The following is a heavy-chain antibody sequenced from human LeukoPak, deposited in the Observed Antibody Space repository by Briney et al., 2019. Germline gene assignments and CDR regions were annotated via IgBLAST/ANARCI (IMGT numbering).Heavy chain of an antibody. CDR3: ARAGRYGDYAWFDP. Sequence: ASVKVSCKASGGTFSSYAISWVRQAPGQGLEWMGGIIPIFGTANYAQKFQGRVTMTRDTSTSTVYMELSSLRSEDTAVYYCARAGRYGDYAWFDPWGQGTLVTVSS. V-gene: IGHV1-69*05. D-gene: IGHD4-17*01. CDR1: GGTFSSYA. CDR2: IIPIFGTA. J-gene: IGHJ5*02.